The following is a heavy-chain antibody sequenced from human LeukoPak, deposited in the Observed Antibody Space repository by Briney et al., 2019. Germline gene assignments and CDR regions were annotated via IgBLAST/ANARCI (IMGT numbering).Heavy chain of an antibody. D-gene: IGHD3-10*01. CDR3: ARASGTMVRGVIVGNGADY. J-gene: IGHJ4*02. V-gene: IGHV1-2*02. CDR1: GYTFTGYY. Sequence: ASVKVSCKASGYTFTGYYMHWVRQAPGQGLEWMGWINPNIGGTNYAQKFQGRVTMTRDTSISTAYMELSRLRSDDTAVYYCARASGTMVRGVIVGNGADYWGQGTLVTVSS. CDR2: INPNIGGT.